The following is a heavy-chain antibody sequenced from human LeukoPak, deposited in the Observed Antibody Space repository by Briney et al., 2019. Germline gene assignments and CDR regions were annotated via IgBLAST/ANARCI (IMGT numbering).Heavy chain of an antibody. Sequence: SETLSLTCNVSGGSISGYHWSWIRQPPGKGLEWLGYIYYSGSSNYNPSFKSRVTISADTSKNQFSLKLSSVTAADTAVYYCARVPRSYYYYYYMDVWGKGTTVTVSS. CDR1: GGSISGYH. CDR2: IYYSGSS. CDR3: ARVPRSYYYYYYMDV. V-gene: IGHV4-59*01. J-gene: IGHJ6*03.